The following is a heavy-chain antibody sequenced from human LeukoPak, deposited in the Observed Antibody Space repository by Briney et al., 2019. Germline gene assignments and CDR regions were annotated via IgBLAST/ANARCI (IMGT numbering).Heavy chain of an antibody. CDR3: ARAYYDFWSGYPHYFDY. CDR2: IKQYGSEK. CDR1: GFTLSSYW. D-gene: IGHD3-3*01. J-gene: IGHJ4*02. Sequence: GGSLRLSCAASGFTLSSYWMSWVRQAPGKGLEWVANIKQYGSEKYYVHAVKGRFTISRDNAKNTLYLQMNNLRAEDTAVYYCARAYYDFWSGYPHYFDYWGQGALVTVSS. V-gene: IGHV3-7*01.